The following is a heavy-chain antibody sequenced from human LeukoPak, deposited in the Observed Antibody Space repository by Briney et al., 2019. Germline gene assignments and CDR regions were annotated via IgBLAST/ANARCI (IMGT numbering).Heavy chain of an antibody. CDR3: ARDLAWGAY. V-gene: IGHV3-21*01. Sequence: GGSLGLSCVASGFTFSIYTMSWVRQAPGKGLEWVSSITSSSSSIYSADSVKGRLTISRDNAKNSLYLEMNSLRDEDTAVYYCARDLAWGAYWGQGTLVTVSS. J-gene: IGHJ4*02. D-gene: IGHD4/OR15-4a*01. CDR2: ITSSSSSI. CDR1: GFTFSIYT.